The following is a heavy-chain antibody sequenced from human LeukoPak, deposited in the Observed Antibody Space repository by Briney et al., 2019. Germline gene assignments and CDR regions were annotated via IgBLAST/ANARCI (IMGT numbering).Heavy chain of an antibody. CDR2: ISYDGSIQ. V-gene: IGHV3-30-3*01. Sequence: GGSLRLSCAASGFTFSSYAMHWVRQAPGKGLEWVAVISYDGSIQYYADSVKGRFTISRDNSKNTLYLQMNSLRAEDTAVYYCAREPGFDSSGYLNWFDPWGQGTLVTVSS. D-gene: IGHD3-22*01. CDR3: AREPGFDSSGYLNWFDP. J-gene: IGHJ5*02. CDR1: GFTFSSYA.